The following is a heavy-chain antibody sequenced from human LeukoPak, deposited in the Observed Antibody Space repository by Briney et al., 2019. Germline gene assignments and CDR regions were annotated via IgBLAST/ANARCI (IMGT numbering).Heavy chain of an antibody. D-gene: IGHD2-2*01. CDR1: GGSISSSSYY. Sequence: SETLSLTCTVSGGSISSSSYYWSWIRQPPGKGLEWIGEINHSGSTNYNPSLKSRVTISVDTSKNQFSLKLGSVTAADTAVYYCARGEYCSSTSCYPNWFDPWGQGTLVTVSS. CDR3: ARGEYCSSTSCYPNWFDP. V-gene: IGHV4-39*07. CDR2: INHSGST. J-gene: IGHJ5*02.